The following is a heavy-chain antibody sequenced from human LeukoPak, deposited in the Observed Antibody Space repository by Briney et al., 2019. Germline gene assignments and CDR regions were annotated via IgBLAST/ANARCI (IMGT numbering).Heavy chain of an antibody. V-gene: IGHV3-23*01. CDR2: IFGSGDSA. CDR3: GKTTTGYSSGRNPAWPVDY. D-gene: IGHD6-19*01. Sequence: QAGGSLRLSCRASGFTFSSYDMSSVRQAPGKGLERVSGIFGSGDSAHYADSVKGRFTISRDNPQNTVYLQMNSLRAEDTAVYYCGKTTTGYSSGRNPAWPVDYWGQGTLVTVSS. J-gene: IGHJ4*02. CDR1: GFTFSSYD.